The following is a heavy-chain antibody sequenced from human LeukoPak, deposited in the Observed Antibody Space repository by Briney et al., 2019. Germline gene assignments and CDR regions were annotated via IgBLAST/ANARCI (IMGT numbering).Heavy chain of an antibody. CDR3: ARSLVVGATYPYH. V-gene: IGHV3-74*01. CDR1: GFGFSRYW. Sequence: GGSLRLSCAASGFGFSRYWMHWVRQAPGTGLKWVSRIYRDGSTTDYADSVKGRFSISRDNSKNTLYLDMNSLRAEDTAVYYCARSLVVGATYPYHWGQGTLVTVSS. D-gene: IGHD1-26*01. J-gene: IGHJ5*02. CDR2: IYRDGSTT.